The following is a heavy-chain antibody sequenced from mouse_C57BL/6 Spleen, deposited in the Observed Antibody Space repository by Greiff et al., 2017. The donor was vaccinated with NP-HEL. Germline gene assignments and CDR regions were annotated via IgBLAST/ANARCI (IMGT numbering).Heavy chain of an antibody. CDR1: GYAFSSSW. V-gene: IGHV1-82*01. D-gene: IGHD2-3*01. J-gene: IGHJ2*01. CDR3: ARWVYDGYYVNYFDY. Sequence: QVQLQQSGPELVKPGASVKISCKASGYAFSSSWMNWVKQRPGKGLEWIGRIYPGDGDTNYNGKFKGKATLTADKSSSTAYLQLSSLTSEDSAVYFCARWVYDGYYVNYFDYWGQGTTLTVSS. CDR2: IYPGDGDT.